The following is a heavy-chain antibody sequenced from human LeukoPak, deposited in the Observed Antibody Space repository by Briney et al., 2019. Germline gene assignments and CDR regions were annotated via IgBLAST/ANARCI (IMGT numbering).Heavy chain of an antibody. J-gene: IGHJ3*02. CDR2: INHSGST. CDR1: GGSFSGNY. CDR3: ARLFGPIDI. V-gene: IGHV4-34*01. Sequence: KPSETLSLTCAVYGGSFSGNYWSWIRQPPGKGLEWIGEINHSGSTNYNPSLKSRVTISVGTSKKQFSLKVSSVTAADTAVYYCARLFGPIDIWGQGTMVTVSS. D-gene: IGHD3/OR15-3a*01.